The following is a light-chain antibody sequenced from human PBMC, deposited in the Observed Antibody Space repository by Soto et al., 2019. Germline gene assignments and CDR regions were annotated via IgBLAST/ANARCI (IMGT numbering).Light chain of an antibody. V-gene: IGKV3D-15*01. J-gene: IGKJ4*01. CDR1: QNININ. Sequence: EIVMTQSPLTLSVSPGEIATLSCRASQNININLAWYQQRPGQAPRVLIYGASSRASGIPDRFSGSGSGTDFTLTIIRQEPDDFAFYYCQQYKDWPPLTFGGGTRVEIK. CDR3: QQYKDWPPLT. CDR2: GAS.